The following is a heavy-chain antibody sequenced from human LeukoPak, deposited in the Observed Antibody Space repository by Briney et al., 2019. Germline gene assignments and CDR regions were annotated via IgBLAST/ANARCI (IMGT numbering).Heavy chain of an antibody. Sequence: SETLSLTCAVYGGSFSGYYWSWIRQPPGKGLEWIGEINHSGSTNYNPSLKSRVTIDTSKNQFSLKLSSVTAADTAVYYCASERPSSSWYDYWGQGTLVTVSS. V-gene: IGHV4-34*01. CDR1: GGSFSGYY. CDR2: INHSGST. CDR3: ASERPSSSWYDY. D-gene: IGHD6-13*01. J-gene: IGHJ4*02.